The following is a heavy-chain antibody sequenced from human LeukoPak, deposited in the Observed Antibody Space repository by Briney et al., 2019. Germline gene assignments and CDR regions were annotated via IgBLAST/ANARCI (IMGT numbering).Heavy chain of an antibody. CDR1: GFTFSSYG. D-gene: IGHD2-2*01. CDR2: IWYDGSNK. J-gene: IGHJ6*02. Sequence: GGSLRLSCAASGFTFSSYGMHWVRQAPGKGLEWVAVIWYDGSNKYYADSVKGRFTISRDNSKNTLYLQMNSLRAEDTAVYYCAREDIVVVPAAPEPNYYYYGMDVWGQGTTVTVSS. V-gene: IGHV3-33*01. CDR3: AREDIVVVPAAPEPNYYYYGMDV.